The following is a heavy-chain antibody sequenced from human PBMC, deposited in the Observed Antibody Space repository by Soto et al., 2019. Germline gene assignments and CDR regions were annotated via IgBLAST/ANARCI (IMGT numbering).Heavy chain of an antibody. CDR2: INAGNGNT. J-gene: IGHJ4*02. CDR1: GYTFTSYA. CDR3: ARDSNGSGSYDY. D-gene: IGHD3-10*01. Sequence: ASVKVSCKASGYTFTSYAMHWVRQAPGQRLEWMGWINAGNGNTKYSQKFQGRVTITRDTSASTAYMELSSLRSEDTAVYYCARDSNGSGSYDYWGQGTLVTVSS. V-gene: IGHV1-3*01.